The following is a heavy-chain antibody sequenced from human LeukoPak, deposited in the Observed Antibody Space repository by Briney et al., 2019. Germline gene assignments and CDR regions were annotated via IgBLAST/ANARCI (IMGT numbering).Heavy chain of an antibody. CDR3: AKSRLGLPPPFIFDY. J-gene: IGHJ4*02. CDR1: GFTFSSYA. D-gene: IGHD3-16*01. Sequence: PGGSLRLSCAASGFTFSSYAMSRVRQAPGKGLEWVSAISGSGGSTYYADSVKGRFTISRDNSKNTLYLQMNSLSAEDTAVYYCAKSRLGLPPPFIFDYWGQGTLVTVSS. V-gene: IGHV3-23*01. CDR2: ISGSGGST.